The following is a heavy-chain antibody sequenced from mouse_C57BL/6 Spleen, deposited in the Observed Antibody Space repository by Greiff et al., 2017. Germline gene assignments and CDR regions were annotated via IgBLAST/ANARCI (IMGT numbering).Heavy chain of an antibody. V-gene: IGHV1-55*01. CDR2: IYPGSGST. D-gene: IGHD1-1*01. CDR3: ARESDYGSSRFAY. Sequence: QVQLQQPGAELVKPGASVKMSCKASGYTFTSYWITWVKQRPGQGLEWIGDIYPGSGSTNYNEKFKSKATLTVDTSSSTAYMQLSSLPSEDSAVYYCARESDYGSSRFAYWGQGTLVTVSA. J-gene: IGHJ3*01. CDR1: GYTFTSYW.